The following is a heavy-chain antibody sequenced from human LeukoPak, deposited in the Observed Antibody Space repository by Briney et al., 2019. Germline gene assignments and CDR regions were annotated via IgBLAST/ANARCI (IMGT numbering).Heavy chain of an antibody. D-gene: IGHD3-3*01. J-gene: IGHJ6*02. V-gene: IGHV3-74*01. CDR1: GFTFSSHW. CDR3: ARVGICDSGSCYYYGMDV. Sequence: PGGSLRLSCAASGFTFSSHWMHWVRQTPGKGLVWVSRIESDGSSTSYADSVKGRFTISRDNAKNTLHLQMNSLRAEDTAVYYCARVGICDSGSCYYYGMDVWGQGTTVTVSS. CDR2: IESDGSST.